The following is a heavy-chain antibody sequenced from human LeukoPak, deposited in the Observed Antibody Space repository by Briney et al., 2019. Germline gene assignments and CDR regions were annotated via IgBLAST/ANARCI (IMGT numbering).Heavy chain of an antibody. CDR1: GGSISSGGYY. J-gene: IGHJ4*02. Sequence: SSETLSLTCTVSGGSISSGGYYWSWIRQPAGKGLEWIGRIYTSGSTNYNPSLKSRVTISVDTSKNQFSLKLSSVTAADTAVYYCASNDGDYVNYWGQGTLVTVSS. CDR3: ASNDGDYVNY. V-gene: IGHV4-61*02. CDR2: IYTSGST. D-gene: IGHD4-17*01.